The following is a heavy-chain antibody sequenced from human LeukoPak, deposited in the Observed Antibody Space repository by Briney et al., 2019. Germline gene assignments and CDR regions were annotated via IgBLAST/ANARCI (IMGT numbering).Heavy chain of an antibody. CDR2: ISYDGSNK. Sequence: GKSLRLSCAASGFTFSTYTMHWVRQAPGKGLEWVAVISYDGSNKYYADSVKCRFTISRDNSKNTLYLRMNSLRAEDTAVYYCARAEYFYDSSRYNGVFQYYFDYWGQGTLVTVSS. J-gene: IGHJ4*02. V-gene: IGHV3-30*01. CDR1: GFTFSTYT. CDR3: ARAEYFYDSSRYNGVFQYYFDY. D-gene: IGHD3-22*01.